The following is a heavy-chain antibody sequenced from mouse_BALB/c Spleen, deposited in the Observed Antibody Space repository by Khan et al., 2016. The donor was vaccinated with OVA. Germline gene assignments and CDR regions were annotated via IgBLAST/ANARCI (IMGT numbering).Heavy chain of an antibody. D-gene: IGHD3-1*01. V-gene: IGHV1-4*01. Sequence: QVQLKQSGAELGKPGATVKMSCKASGDTCISDTMHGVKQRPGKGREWIGYIKPSRGYTKYNQKFKDKATLTADKSSSTAYMQLSSLTSEDSAVYYCARKSTRASYWGQGTTLTVSS. J-gene: IGHJ2*01. CDR1: GDTCISDT. CDR3: ARKSTRASY. CDR2: IKPSRGYT.